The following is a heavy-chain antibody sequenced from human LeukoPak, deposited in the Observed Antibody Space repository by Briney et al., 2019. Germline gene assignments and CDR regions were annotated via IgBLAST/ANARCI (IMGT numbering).Heavy chain of an antibody. CDR3: TRDVAEGFDI. D-gene: IGHD2-15*01. CDR1: GGSISSSSYY. V-gene: IGHV4-39*07. J-gene: IGHJ3*02. Sequence: PSETLSLTCTVSGGSISSSSYYWGWIRQPPGKGLEWIGSIYYSGSTYYNPSLKSRVTISVDSFKNHFFLKLTSVTAADTAVYYCTRDVAEGFDIWGQGTMVTVSS. CDR2: IYYSGST.